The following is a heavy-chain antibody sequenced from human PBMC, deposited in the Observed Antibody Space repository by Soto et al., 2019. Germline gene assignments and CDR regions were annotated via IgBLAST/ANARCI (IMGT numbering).Heavy chain of an antibody. Sequence: NPSVTLLLTCTISDNSFRAAKYCLGWIPQPLGKGPERIGYTCYNGDTKYNPALTSRVTMSDDTAKNQFSLRLSSGTAADTALYVCARGPAYIDGWRTFDLWGRGILVTVS. CDR2: TCYNGDT. V-gene: IGHV4-61*01. D-gene: IGHD6-19*01. CDR1: DNSFRAAKYC. CDR3: ARGPAYIDGWRTFDL. J-gene: IGHJ4*02.